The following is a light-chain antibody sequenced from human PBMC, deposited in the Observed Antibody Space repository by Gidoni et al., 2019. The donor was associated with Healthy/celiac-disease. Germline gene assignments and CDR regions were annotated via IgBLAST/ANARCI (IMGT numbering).Light chain of an antibody. CDR1: VLVNKY. CDR3: YSAADNNLWV. V-gene: IGLV3-27*01. J-gene: IGLJ3*02. CDR2: NDS. Sequence: SDELTQPAPVSASPGQTATVTCSRDVLVNKYARRFQQKPGQAPVLVIYNDSERPSGIPERFSGSSSGTTVTLTISGAQVEDEADYYCYSAADNNLWVFGGGTKLTVL.